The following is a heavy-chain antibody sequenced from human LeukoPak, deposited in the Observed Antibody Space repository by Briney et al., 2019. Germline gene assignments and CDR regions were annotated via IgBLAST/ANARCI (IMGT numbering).Heavy chain of an antibody. CDR2: ISYDGSNK. V-gene: IGHV3-30*18. Sequence: PGGSLRLSCAASGFTFSSYWMSWVRQAPGKGLEWVAVISYDGSNKYYADSVKGRFTISRDNSKNTLYLQMNSLRAEDTAVYYCANNRYSSRWRGAFDVWGQGTMVTVSS. D-gene: IGHD6-13*01. CDR1: GFTFSSYW. J-gene: IGHJ3*01. CDR3: ANNRYSSRWRGAFDV.